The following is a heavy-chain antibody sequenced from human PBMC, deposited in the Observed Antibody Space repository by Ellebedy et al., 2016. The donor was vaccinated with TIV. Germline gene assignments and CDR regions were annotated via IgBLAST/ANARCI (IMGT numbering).Heavy chain of an antibody. D-gene: IGHD2-21*02. CDR2: VYYSGSP. CDR1: GGSVSSTRYY. V-gene: IGHV4-39*01. CDR3: ARTDPWQPIDD. Sequence: MPSETLSLTCSVSGGSVSSTRYYWAWIRQPPGKGLEYIGSVYYSGSPYYNPSFKSRVTLSADTSKNQFSLNLRTATAADTAVYCCARTDPWQPIDDWGQGILVSVSS. J-gene: IGHJ4*02.